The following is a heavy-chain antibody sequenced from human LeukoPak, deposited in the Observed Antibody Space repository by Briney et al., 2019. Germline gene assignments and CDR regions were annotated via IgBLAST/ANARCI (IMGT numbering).Heavy chain of an antibody. V-gene: IGHV3-23*01. CDR1: GFTFSSYG. CDR2: IGGSGSTT. Sequence: GGSLRLSCAASGFTFSSYGMSWVRQAAGKGLEWVSAIGGSGSTTYYADSVKGRFTISRDNSKNTLYLQMNSLRAEDTAVYYCARRMAARNSALDYWGQGTLVTVSS. CDR3: ARRMAARNSALDY. J-gene: IGHJ4*02. D-gene: IGHD6-6*01.